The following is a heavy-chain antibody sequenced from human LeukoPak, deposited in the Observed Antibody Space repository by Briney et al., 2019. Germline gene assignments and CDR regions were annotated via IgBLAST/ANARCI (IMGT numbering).Heavy chain of an antibody. CDR2: ISSSSSYI. V-gene: IGHV3-21*01. J-gene: IGHJ4*02. CDR3: ARVKGGIAAAGNYFDY. Sequence: GGSLRLSCAASGFTFSSYSMNWVRQAPGKGLEWVSSISSSSSYIYYADSVKGRFTISRDNAKNSLYLQMNSLSTEDTAVYYCARVKGGIAAAGNYFDYWGQGTLVTVSS. D-gene: IGHD6-13*01. CDR1: GFTFSSYS.